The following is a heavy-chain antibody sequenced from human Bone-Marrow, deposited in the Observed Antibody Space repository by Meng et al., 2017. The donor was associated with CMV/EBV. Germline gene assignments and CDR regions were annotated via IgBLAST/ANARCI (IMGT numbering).Heavy chain of an antibody. Sequence: GGSLRLSCAASGFTFNTYVMSWVRQTPGKGLEWVSDIGGSGDSIFYAESVKGRFTISRDNSKNTLYLQMNSLTAEDTAVYYCGQDVMAAVTGSWGQGTLVTVSS. V-gene: IGHV3-23*01. J-gene: IGHJ5*02. D-gene: IGHD2-21*02. CDR3: GQDVMAAVTGS. CDR2: IGGSGDSI. CDR1: GFTFNTYV.